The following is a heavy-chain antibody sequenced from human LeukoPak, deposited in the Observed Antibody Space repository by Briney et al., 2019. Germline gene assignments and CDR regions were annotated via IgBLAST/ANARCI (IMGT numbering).Heavy chain of an antibody. CDR3: ASATVTTLPFFDL. V-gene: IGHV4-59*08. Sequence: SETLSLTCAVFGGSISSYYWSWIRQPPGKGLEWIGYIYYSGSTNYNPSLKSRVTISVDTSKNQFSLKLSSVTAADTAVYYCASATVTTLPFFDLWGRGTLVTVSS. D-gene: IGHD4-17*01. CDR2: IYYSGST. CDR1: GGSISSYY. J-gene: IGHJ2*01.